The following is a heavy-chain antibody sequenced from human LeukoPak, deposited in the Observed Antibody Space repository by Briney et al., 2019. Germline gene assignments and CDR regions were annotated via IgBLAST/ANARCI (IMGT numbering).Heavy chain of an antibody. V-gene: IGHV1-18*01. CDR2: FSAYNGNT. Sequence: ASVKVSCKASGYTFTSYGISWVPQAPGQGLEWMGWFSAYNGNTNYAQKLQGRVTMTTDTSTSTAYMELRSLRSDDTPVYYCAKTLGGDPDTTAVHHNWFDPWGQGTLVTVSS. J-gene: IGHJ5*02. D-gene: IGHD3-16*01. CDR1: GYTFTSYG. CDR3: AKTLGGDPDTTAVHHNWFDP.